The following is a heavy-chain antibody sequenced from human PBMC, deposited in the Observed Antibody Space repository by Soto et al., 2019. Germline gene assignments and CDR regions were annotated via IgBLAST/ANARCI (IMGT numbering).Heavy chain of an antibody. CDR2: INAGNGNT. V-gene: IGHV1-3*01. CDR3: ARDDRPTPPLHYYYYGMDV. Sequence: WASVKVSCKASGYTFTSYAMHWVRQAPGQRLEWMGWINAGNGNTKYSQKFQGRVTITRDTSASTAYMELSSLRSEDTAVYYCARDDRPTPPLHYYYYGMDVGGQGTTVTVSS. CDR1: GYTFTSYA. J-gene: IGHJ6*02.